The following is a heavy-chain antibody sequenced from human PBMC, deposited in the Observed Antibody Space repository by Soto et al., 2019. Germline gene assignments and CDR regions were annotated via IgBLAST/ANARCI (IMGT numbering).Heavy chain of an antibody. V-gene: IGHV3-23*01. CDR2: IGGSGSTT. D-gene: IGHD2-8*01. CDR1: GFTFSSYA. CDR3: ANDLSPFVLVAPSYYAMDV. J-gene: IGHJ6*02. Sequence: GGSLRLSCAASGFTFSSYAMSWVRQAPGKGLEWVSAIGGSGSTTFYVDSVKGRFTISRDNSKNTLYLQMDSLRAEDTVVYYGANDLSPFVLVAPSYYAMDVWGQGTTVTVSS.